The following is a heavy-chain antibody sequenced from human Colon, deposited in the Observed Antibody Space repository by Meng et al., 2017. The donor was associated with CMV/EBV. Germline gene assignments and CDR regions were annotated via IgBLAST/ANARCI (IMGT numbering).Heavy chain of an antibody. CDR2: IRYDGNKK. Sequence: GGSLRLSCAASGFIFGDYDMHWVRQAPGKGLEWMTFIRYDGNKKYSVDSVKGRFTISRDNSKSTLHLQMSNLRPGDAALYYCVKGREYNGYAADVWGQGTLVTVSS. CDR3: VKGREYNGYAADV. D-gene: IGHD5-12*01. CDR1: GFIFGDYD. V-gene: IGHV3-30*02. J-gene: IGHJ4*02.